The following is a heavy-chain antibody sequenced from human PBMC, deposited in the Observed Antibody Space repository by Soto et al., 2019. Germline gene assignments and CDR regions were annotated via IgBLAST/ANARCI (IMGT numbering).Heavy chain of an antibody. CDR1: GYTFTGYY. CDR2: INANSGGT. V-gene: IGHV1-2*04. Sequence: QVQLVQSGAEVKKPGASVKVSCKASGYTFTGYYIHWVRQAPGQGLEWMGWINANSGGTNYAQKLQGWVTMTRDTSISTAYMELSRLTSDDTAVYYCARGGGGWDNWNYGGYWGQGTLVTVSS. D-gene: IGHD1-7*01. CDR3: ARGGGGWDNWNYGGY. J-gene: IGHJ4*02.